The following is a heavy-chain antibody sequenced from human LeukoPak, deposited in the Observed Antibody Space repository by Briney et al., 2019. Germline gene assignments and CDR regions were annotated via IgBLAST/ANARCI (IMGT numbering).Heavy chain of an antibody. CDR3: ARESWIQLWPSGLDY. D-gene: IGHD5-18*01. CDR2: IYSGGST. V-gene: IGHV3-66*01. J-gene: IGHJ4*02. Sequence: GRSLRLSCAASGFTVSSIYMSWVRQAPGKGLEWVSVIYSGGSTYYADSVKGRFTISRDNSKNTLYLQMNSLRAEDTAVYYCARESWIQLWPSGLDYWGQGTLVTVSS. CDR1: GFTVSSIY.